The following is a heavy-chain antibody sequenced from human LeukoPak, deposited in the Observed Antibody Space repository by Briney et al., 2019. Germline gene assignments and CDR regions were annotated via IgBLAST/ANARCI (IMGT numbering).Heavy chain of an antibody. CDR1: GFTFSSFS. CDR3: ARDLDGGNAYFDY. Sequence: GGSLRLSCAASGFTFSSFSMNWVRQAPGKGLEWVSYISSRSDTIYYTDSVKGRFTISRDNAKNSLYLQMNSLRDEDTAVYYCARDLDGGNAYFDYWGQGTMVTVSS. D-gene: IGHD4-23*01. J-gene: IGHJ4*02. CDR2: ISSRSDTI. V-gene: IGHV3-48*02.